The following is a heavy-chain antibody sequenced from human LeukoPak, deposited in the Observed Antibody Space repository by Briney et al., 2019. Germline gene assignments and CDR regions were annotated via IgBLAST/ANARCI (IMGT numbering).Heavy chain of an antibody. D-gene: IGHD6-13*01. CDR1: GFTFSSYW. V-gene: IGHV3-74*01. CDR3: AKDRETTASGTSDY. Sequence: GGSLRLSCAASGFTFSSYWMDWVRQAPGKGLVWVSHINIDGTTISYADSVKGRFTISRDNAKNTLFLQMNSLRAEDTAVYYCAKDRETTASGTSDYWGQGTLVTVSS. J-gene: IGHJ4*02. CDR2: INIDGTTI.